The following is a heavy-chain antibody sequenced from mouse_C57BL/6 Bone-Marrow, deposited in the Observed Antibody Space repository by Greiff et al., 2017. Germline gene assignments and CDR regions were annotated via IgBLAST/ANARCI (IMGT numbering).Heavy chain of an antibody. CDR1: GYTFTSYW. J-gene: IGHJ3*01. CDR3: ARGGGSSLWFAY. D-gene: IGHD1-1*01. Sequence: QVQLQPPGAELVMPGASVKLSCKASGYTFTSYWMHWVKQRPGQGLEWIGEIDPSDSYTNYNQNFKGKSTLTVDKSSSTAYMQLSSLTSEDSAVYYCARGGGSSLWFAYWGQGTLVTVSA. V-gene: IGHV1-69*01. CDR2: IDPSDSYT.